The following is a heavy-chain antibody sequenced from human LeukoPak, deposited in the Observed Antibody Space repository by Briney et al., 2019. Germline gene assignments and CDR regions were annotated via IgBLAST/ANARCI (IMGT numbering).Heavy chain of an antibody. CDR2: ISPDDSDI. J-gene: IGHJ3*01. CDR1: GYSFANSW. Sequence: GESLKISCKGSGYSFANSWIGWVRQMPGRGLEWVGLISPDDSDIRYSPSFQGQVIISADKAISTVYLQWSSLKASDTATYYCARRGAPTNLFHDAFDLWGPGTMVTVSS. V-gene: IGHV5-51*01. CDR3: ARRGAPTNLFHDAFDL. D-gene: IGHD2-8*01.